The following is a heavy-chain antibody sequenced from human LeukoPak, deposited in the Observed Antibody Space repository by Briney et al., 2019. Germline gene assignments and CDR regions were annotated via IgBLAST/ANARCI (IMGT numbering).Heavy chain of an antibody. CDR3: ARDAVRQLAAADY. CDR1: GFIFSSYS. V-gene: IGHV3-21*01. CDR2: ISGGGNFI. D-gene: IGHD6-6*01. J-gene: IGHJ4*02. Sequence: GGSLRLSCAASGFIFSSYSMNWVRQAPGKGLEWVASISGGGNFIYYADSVKGRFTISRDNVKNSVYLQMNSLRAEDTAVYYCARDAVRQLAAADYWGQGTLVTVSS.